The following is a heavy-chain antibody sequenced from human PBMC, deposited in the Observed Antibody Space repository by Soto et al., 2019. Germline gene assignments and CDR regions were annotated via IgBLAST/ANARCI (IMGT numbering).Heavy chain of an antibody. J-gene: IGHJ4*02. CDR1: GASLRSGSYY. CDR3: SYGSSFDY. Sequence: PSETLSLTCTVSGASLRSGSYYWSWIRQPPGKGLEWIGYISHSGRTNYDPSLKSRLTMSVDTSQNQFSLQLNSVTAADTAVYYCSYGSSFDYWGQGTLVTAS. V-gene: IGHV4-61*01. CDR2: ISHSGRT. D-gene: IGHD3-10*01.